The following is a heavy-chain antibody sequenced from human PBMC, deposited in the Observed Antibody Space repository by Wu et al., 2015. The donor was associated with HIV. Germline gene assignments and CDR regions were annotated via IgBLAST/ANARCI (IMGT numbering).Heavy chain of an antibody. V-gene: IGHV1-2*02. CDR3: ARDLRSTRRYYGMDV. CDR1: GYTFTGYY. J-gene: IGHJ6*02. Sequence: QVQLVQSGAEVKKPGASVKVSCKASGYTFTGYYMHWVRQAPGQGLEWMGWINPNSGGTNYAQKFQGRVTMTRDTSISTAYMELSRLRSDDTAVYYCARDLRSTRRYYGMDVWGQGTTVTVSS. CDR2: INPNSGGT.